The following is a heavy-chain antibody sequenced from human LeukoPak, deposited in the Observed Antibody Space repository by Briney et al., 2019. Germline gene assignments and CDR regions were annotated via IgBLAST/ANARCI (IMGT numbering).Heavy chain of an antibody. J-gene: IGHJ4*02. V-gene: IGHV4-30-2*01. CDR3: ARDLSYGGDSPFDY. D-gene: IGHD4-23*01. CDR1: GGSISSDGYY. Sequence: SETLSLTCTVSGGSISSDGYYWSWIRQPPGKGLEWIGYIYHSGSTYYNPSLKSRVTISVDTSKNQFSLKLSSVTAADTAVYYCARDLSYGGDSPFDYWGQGTLVTVSS. CDR2: IYHSGST.